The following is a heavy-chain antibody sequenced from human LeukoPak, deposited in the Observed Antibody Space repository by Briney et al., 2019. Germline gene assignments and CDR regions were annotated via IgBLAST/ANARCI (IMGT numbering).Heavy chain of an antibody. D-gene: IGHD2-8*01. Sequence: GASVKVSCKASGYTFTSYDINWVRQATGQGLEWMGWMNPNSGNTGYAQKFQGRVTITRNTSISTAYMELSSLRSEDTAVYYCAREGGVAYCTSGVCHFDYWGQGTLVTVSS. J-gene: IGHJ4*02. CDR1: GYTFTSYD. CDR3: AREGGVAYCTSGVCHFDY. CDR2: MNPNSGNT. V-gene: IGHV1-8*03.